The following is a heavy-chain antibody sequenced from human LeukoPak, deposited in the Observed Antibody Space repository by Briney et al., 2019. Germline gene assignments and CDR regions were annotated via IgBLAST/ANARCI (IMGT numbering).Heavy chain of an antibody. D-gene: IGHD1-26*01. CDR1: GGSISSSSYY. Sequence: PSETLSLTCTVSGGSISSSSYYWGWIRQPPGKGLEWIGSIYYSGSTYYNPSLKSRVTISVDTSKNQFSLKLSSVTAADTAVYYCARGSGSYYGPYHFDYWGQGTLVTVSS. CDR2: IYYSGST. CDR3: ARGSGSYYGPYHFDY. J-gene: IGHJ4*02. V-gene: IGHV4-39*07.